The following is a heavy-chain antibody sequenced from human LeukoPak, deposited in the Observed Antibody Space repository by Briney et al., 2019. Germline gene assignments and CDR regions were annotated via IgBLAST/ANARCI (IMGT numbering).Heavy chain of an antibody. V-gene: IGHV3-23*01. J-gene: IGHJ4*02. Sequence: PGGSLRLSCAASGFTFSSYAMSWVRQAPGMGLEWVSAISGSGGSTYYADSVKGRFTISRDNSKNTLYLQMNSLRAEDTAVYYCAKDIFSSYDSSGYILFDYWGQGTLVTVSS. D-gene: IGHD3-22*01. CDR1: GFTFSSYA. CDR3: AKDIFSSYDSSGYILFDY. CDR2: ISGSGGST.